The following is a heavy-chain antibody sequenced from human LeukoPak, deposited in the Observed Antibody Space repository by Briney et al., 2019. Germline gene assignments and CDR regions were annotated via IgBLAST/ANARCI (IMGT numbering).Heavy chain of an antibody. V-gene: IGHV1-2*06. D-gene: IGHD3-22*01. CDR1: GYTFTGYY. CDR3: ARDPYYDSSGYVGDELDY. CDR2: INPNSGGT. J-gene: IGHJ4*02. Sequence: ASVKVSCKASGYTFTGYYMHWVRQAPGQGLEWMGRINPNSGGTNYAQKFQGRVTMTRDASISTAYMELSRLRSDDTAVYYCARDPYYDSSGYVGDELDYWGQGTLVTVSS.